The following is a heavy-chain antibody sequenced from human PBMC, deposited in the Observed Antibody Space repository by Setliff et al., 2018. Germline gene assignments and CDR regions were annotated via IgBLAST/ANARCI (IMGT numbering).Heavy chain of an antibody. CDR1: GFTFSSYV. CDR3: VKDQGVGATTVDY. CDR2: ISGSGSRT. J-gene: IGHJ4*02. D-gene: IGHD1-26*01. Sequence: AGGSLRLSCAASGFTFSSYVMNWVRQAPGKGLEWVSAISGSGSRTYYADSVRGLFTISRDNSKNALYLQMNSLRAEDTAVYYCVKDQGVGATTVDYWGQGTLVTVSS. V-gene: IGHV3-23*01.